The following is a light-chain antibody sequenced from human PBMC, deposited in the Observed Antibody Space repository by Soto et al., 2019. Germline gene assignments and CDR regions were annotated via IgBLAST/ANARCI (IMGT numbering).Light chain of an antibody. CDR3: QQRSNWPLT. J-gene: IGKJ4*01. CDR1: QSVSSN. CDR2: DAS. Sequence: EIVMTQSPDTLSVSPGERATLSCRASQSVSSNFLAWYQEKPGQAPRLLIYDASNRATGIPARFSGSGSGTDFTLTISSLEPEDFAVYYCQQRSNWPLTFGGGTKVDIK. V-gene: IGKV3-11*01.